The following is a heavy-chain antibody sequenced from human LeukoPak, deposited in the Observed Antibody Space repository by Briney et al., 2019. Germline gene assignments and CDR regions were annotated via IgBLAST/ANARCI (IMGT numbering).Heavy chain of an antibody. V-gene: IGHV5-51*01. J-gene: IGHJ4*02. CDR3: ARRDRYSSSWSFDY. CDR2: IYPTDSDT. D-gene: IGHD6-13*01. CDR1: GYSFTNYW. Sequence: GESLKISCQGSGYSFTNYWIGWGRQMPGKGLGGVGIIYPTDSDTRYSPSFQGQVIISADKSITTAYLQWSSLKASDTAMYYCARRDRYSSSWSFDYWGQGTLVTVSS.